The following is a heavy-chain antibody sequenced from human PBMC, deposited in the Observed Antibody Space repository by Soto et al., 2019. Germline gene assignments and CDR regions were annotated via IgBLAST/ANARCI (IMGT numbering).Heavy chain of an antibody. CDR2: ISSSSSYI. CDR3: ARRITMVRGGTKFDY. CDR1: GFTFSSYS. V-gene: IGHV3-21*01. D-gene: IGHD3-10*01. Sequence: GGSLRLSCAASGFTFSSYSMNWVRQAPGKGLEWVSSISSSSSYIYYADSVKGRFTISRDNAKNSLYLQMNSLRAEDTAVYYCARRITMVRGGTKFDYWGQGTLVTVSS. J-gene: IGHJ4*02.